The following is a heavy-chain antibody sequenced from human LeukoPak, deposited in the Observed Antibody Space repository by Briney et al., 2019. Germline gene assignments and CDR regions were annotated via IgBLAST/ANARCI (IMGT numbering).Heavy chain of an antibody. J-gene: IGHJ5*02. V-gene: IGHV1-18*01. CDR2: ISAYNGNT. Sequence: ASVKVSCKASGYAFSSYYISWVRQAPGQGLQWMGRISAYNGNTNYAQQLQGRVSMTTDTSTSTAYMELRSLRSDDTAVYYCAGWFGDRHWFDPWGQGTLATVSS. CDR1: GYAFSSYY. D-gene: IGHD3-10*01. CDR3: AGWFGDRHWFDP.